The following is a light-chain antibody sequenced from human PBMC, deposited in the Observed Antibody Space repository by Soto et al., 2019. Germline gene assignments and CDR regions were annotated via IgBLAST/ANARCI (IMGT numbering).Light chain of an antibody. CDR2: DVS. J-gene: IGKJ1*01. Sequence: DILLTHSHATVSLSLGERGTLSFRASESVTNYLAWYQQKPGKAPRLLVYDVSNRATGIPARFSGSGSGTEFTLTISNLEPDDFATYYCQHRSGYSWAFGQGTKVDIK. V-gene: IGKV3-11*01. CDR1: ESVTNY. CDR3: QHRSGYSWA.